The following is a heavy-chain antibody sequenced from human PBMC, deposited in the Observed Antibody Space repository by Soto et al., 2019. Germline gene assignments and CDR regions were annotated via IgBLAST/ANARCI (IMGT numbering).Heavy chain of an antibody. V-gene: IGHV1-69*13. J-gene: IGHJ6*02. CDR3: ARESRRRYYYDSSGSGGMDV. CDR1: GGTFSSYA. D-gene: IGHD3-22*01. CDR2: IIPIFGTA. Sequence: SVKVSCKASGGTFSSYAISWVRQAPGQGLEWMGGIIPIFGTANYAQKFQGRVTITADDSTSTAYMELSSLRSEDTAVYYCARESRRRYYYDSSGSGGMDVWGQGTTVTVSS.